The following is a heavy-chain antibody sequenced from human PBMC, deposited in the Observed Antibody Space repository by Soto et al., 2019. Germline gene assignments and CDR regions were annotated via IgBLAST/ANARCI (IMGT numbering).Heavy chain of an antibody. CDR3: SRGAKWLPIDY. Sequence: PSETLSLTCTVSGGSISGYYWSWIRQPPGKGLEWIGYIFYSGSTNYNPSLKSRVTISVDTSENQFSLKLTSVTAADTAVYYCSRGAKWLPIDYWGQGTLVTVSS. CDR1: GGSISGYY. V-gene: IGHV4-59*01. J-gene: IGHJ4*02. CDR2: IFYSGST. D-gene: IGHD5-12*01.